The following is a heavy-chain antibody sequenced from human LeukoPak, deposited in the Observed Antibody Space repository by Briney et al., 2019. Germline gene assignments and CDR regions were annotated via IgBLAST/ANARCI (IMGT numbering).Heavy chain of an antibody. CDR1: GGSISSYY. Sequence: KSSETLSLTCTVSGGSISSYYWSWLRQPAGKGLEWIGRIYTSGSTNYNPSLKSRVPISVDTSKKQFSLKLSSVTAADTAVYYCARVSRIVVVPAASYYFDYWGQGTLVTVSS. CDR2: IYTSGST. CDR3: ARVSRIVVVPAASYYFDY. V-gene: IGHV4-4*07. J-gene: IGHJ4*02. D-gene: IGHD2-2*01.